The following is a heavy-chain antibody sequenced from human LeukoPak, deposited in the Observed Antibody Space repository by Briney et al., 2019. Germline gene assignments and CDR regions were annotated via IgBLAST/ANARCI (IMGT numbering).Heavy chain of an antibody. V-gene: IGHV3-21*06. Sequence: GGSLRLSCEASGFSVTGYTMSWVRQAPGKGLEWVSSITASSNYIEYADSLRGRFTVSRDNAKNSLYLQLSSLGAEDTAVYYCATQPELPGWFDSWGQGTLVTVSP. CDR3: ATQPELPGWFDS. D-gene: IGHD1-14*01. CDR1: GFSVTGYT. CDR2: ITASSNYI. J-gene: IGHJ5*01.